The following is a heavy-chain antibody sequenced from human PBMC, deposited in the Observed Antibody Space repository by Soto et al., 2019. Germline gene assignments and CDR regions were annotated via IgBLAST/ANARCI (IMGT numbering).Heavy chain of an antibody. Sequence: ASVKVSCKASGYTFTSYGISWVRQAPGQGLEWMGWISAYNGNTNYAQKLQGRVTMTTDTSTSTAYMELRSLRSDDTAVYYCARVGSGGSRRPAKVFDIWGQGTMVTVSS. D-gene: IGHD2-15*01. V-gene: IGHV1-18*01. CDR2: ISAYNGNT. CDR1: GYTFTSYG. CDR3: ARVGSGGSRRPAKVFDI. J-gene: IGHJ3*02.